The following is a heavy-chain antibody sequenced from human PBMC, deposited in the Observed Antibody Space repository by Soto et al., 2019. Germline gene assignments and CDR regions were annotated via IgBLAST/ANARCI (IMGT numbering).Heavy chain of an antibody. D-gene: IGHD1-26*01. Sequence: SETLSLTCTVSGGSISSYYWSWIRQPPGKGLEWIGYIYYSGSTYYNPSLKSRVTISVDTSKNQFSLKLSSVTAADTAVYYCAREPVGAAYYHYFDYWGQGTLVTVSS. V-gene: IGHV4-59*12. CDR2: IYYSGST. CDR1: GGSISSYY. J-gene: IGHJ4*02. CDR3: AREPVGAAYYHYFDY.